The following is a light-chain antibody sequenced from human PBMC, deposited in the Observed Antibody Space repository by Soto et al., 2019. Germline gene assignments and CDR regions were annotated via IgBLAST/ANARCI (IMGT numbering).Light chain of an antibody. CDR1: QNINRW. CDR2: DAS. J-gene: IGKJ1*01. V-gene: IGKV1-5*01. CDR3: QQFNSYPA. Sequence: DIQMTQSPSTLSASVGDRVTITCRASQNINRWLAWYQQKPGKAPKLLIYDASNLESGVPSRFSGSGSGTEFTLTISGLQPDDFATYYGQQFNSYPAFGQGTKVELK.